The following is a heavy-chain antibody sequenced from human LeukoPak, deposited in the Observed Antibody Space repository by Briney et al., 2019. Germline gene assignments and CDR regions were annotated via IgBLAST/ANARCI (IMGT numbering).Heavy chain of an antibody. CDR3: ATGYYVWNL. V-gene: IGHV4-34*01. CDR1: GGSFSGYY. CDR2: INHSGST. Sequence: SETLSLTCAVYGGSFSGYYWSWIRQPPGKGLEWIGEINHSGSTNYNPSLKSRVTISVDTSKNQFSLKLRSVTAADTAVYYCATGYYVWNLWGQGTLVTVSS. J-gene: IGHJ5*02. D-gene: IGHD3-10*02.